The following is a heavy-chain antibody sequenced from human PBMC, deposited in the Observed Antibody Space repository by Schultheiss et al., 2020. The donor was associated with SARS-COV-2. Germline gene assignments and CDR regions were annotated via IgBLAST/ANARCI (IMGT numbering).Heavy chain of an antibody. V-gene: IGHV4-30-2*01. D-gene: IGHD1-7*01. CDR1: GGSISSGGYS. CDR2: IYHSGST. Sequence: SQTLSLTCAVSGGSISSGGYSWSWIRQPPGKGLEWIGYIYHSGSTYYNPSLKSRVTISVDRSKNQFSLKLSSVTAADTAVYYCARVSRTSWFDAWGQGTLVTVSS. J-gene: IGHJ5*02. CDR3: ARVSRTSWFDA.